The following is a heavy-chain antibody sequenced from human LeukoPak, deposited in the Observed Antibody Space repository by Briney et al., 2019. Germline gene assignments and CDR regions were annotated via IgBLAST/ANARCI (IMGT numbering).Heavy chain of an antibody. Sequence: PSQTLSLTCTVSGGSISSGGYYWSWIRQPPGKGLEWIGYIYYSGSTNYNPSLKSRVTISVDTSKNQFSLKLSSVTAADTAVYYCASLRDSSGWYLVDYWGQGTLVTVSS. J-gene: IGHJ4*02. CDR3: ASLRDSSGWYLVDY. CDR1: GGSISSGGYY. D-gene: IGHD6-19*01. V-gene: IGHV4-61*08. CDR2: IYYSGST.